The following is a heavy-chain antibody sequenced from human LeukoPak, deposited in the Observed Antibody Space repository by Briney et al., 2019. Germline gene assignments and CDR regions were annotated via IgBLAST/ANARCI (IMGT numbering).Heavy chain of an antibody. D-gene: IGHD1-1*01. Sequence: SETLSLTCTVSGGSISSGSYYWSWIRQPAGKGLEWIGRIYTSGSTNYNPSLKSRVTISVDTSKNQFSLKLSSVTAADTAVYYCARWPVQLERQSGFNASDIWGQGTMVTVSS. V-gene: IGHV4-61*02. CDR1: GGSISSGSYY. CDR3: ARWPVQLERQSGFNASDI. J-gene: IGHJ3*02. CDR2: IYTSGST.